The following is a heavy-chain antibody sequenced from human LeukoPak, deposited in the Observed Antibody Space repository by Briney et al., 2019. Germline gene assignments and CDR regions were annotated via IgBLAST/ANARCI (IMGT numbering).Heavy chain of an antibody. V-gene: IGHV3-30*18. CDR1: GFTFSNYG. CDR3: AKTRPLDSSSWSHGDY. CDR2: ISSDETNI. Sequence: QSGGSLRLSCVTSGFTFSNYGMHWVRQAPGKGLEWVAVISSDETNIRYGDSVRGRFTVSRDNAKNTVYLQMNSLGADDTAVYYCAKTRPLDSSSWSHGDYWGQGTLVTVSS. D-gene: IGHD6-13*01. J-gene: IGHJ4*02.